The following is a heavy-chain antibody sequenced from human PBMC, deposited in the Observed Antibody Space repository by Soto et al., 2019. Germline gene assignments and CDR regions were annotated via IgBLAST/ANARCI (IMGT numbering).Heavy chain of an antibody. V-gene: IGHV3-15*07. D-gene: IGHD3-16*02. Sequence: PGGSLRLSCAGSGFPFSNAWINWIRQAPGKGLEWVGRIKSKALGGTTDFAAPVRGRFAITRDDSRNMAYMQMNSLNTEDTAVYYCSTDSYRSITQVSFDYWGHGTLVTVYS. CDR2: IKSKALGGTT. J-gene: IGHJ4*01. CDR1: GFPFSNAW. CDR3: STDSYRSITQVSFDY.